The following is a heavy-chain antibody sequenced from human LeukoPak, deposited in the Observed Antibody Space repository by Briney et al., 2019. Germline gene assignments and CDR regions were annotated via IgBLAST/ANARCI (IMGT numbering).Heavy chain of an antibody. CDR1: GFTFSRFP. V-gene: IGHV3-30-3*01. CDR2: ISSDGSDK. J-gene: IGHJ4*02. D-gene: IGHD3-22*01. Sequence: GGSLRLSCAASGFTFSRFPMHWVRQAPGKGLEWVALISSDGSDKKYADSVKGRFSMSRDNSMNTLYLQMHSLRVEDTAVYYCARGHSSGYYLFDYWGQGTLVTVSS. CDR3: ARGHSSGYYLFDY.